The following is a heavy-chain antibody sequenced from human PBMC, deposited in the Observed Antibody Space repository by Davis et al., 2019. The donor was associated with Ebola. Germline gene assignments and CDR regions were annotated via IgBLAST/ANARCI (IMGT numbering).Heavy chain of an antibody. J-gene: IGHJ3*02. Sequence: SVKVSCKASGYTFTSYGISWVRQAPGQGLEWMGRIIPMLDIANYAQNFQDRVTIIADESTRTVYMELSSLRSADTAMYYCAKSTRDDPFDIWGQGTMVTVSS. CDR2: IIPMLDIA. V-gene: IGHV1-69*04. CDR1: GYTFTSYG. CDR3: AKSTRDDPFDI.